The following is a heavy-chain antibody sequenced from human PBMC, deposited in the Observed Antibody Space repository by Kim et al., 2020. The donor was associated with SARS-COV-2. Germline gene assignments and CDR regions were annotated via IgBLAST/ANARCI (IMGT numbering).Heavy chain of an antibody. Sequence: GGSLRLSCAASGFTFSSYSMNWVRQAPGKGLEWVSSISSSSSYIYYADSVKGRFTISRDNAKNSLYLQMNSLRAEDTAVYYCARGSIWGYSYGYFDYWGQGTLVTVAS. J-gene: IGHJ4*02. D-gene: IGHD5-18*01. CDR2: ISSSSSYI. CDR1: GFTFSSYS. CDR3: ARGSIWGYSYGYFDY. V-gene: IGHV3-21*01.